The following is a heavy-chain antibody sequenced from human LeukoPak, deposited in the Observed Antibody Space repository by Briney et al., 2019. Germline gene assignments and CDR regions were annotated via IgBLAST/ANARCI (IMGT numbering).Heavy chain of an antibody. CDR3: AGLRGRYSSSWALGY. V-gene: IGHV3-21*01. CDR1: GFTFSSYS. CDR2: ISSSSSYI. Sequence: GGSLRLSCAASGFTFSSYSMNWVRQAPGKGLEWVSSISSSSSYIYYADSVKGRFTISRDNAKNSLYLQMNSLRAEDTAVYYCAGLRGRYSSSWALGYWGQGTLVTVSS. J-gene: IGHJ4*02. D-gene: IGHD6-13*01.